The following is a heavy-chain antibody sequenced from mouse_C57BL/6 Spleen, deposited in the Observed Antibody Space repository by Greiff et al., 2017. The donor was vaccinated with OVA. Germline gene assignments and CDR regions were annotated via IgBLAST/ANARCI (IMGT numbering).Heavy chain of an antibody. V-gene: IGHV1-26*01. Sequence: EVQLQQSGPELVKPGASVKISCKASGYTFTDYYMNWVKQSHGKSLEWIGDINPNNGGTSYNQKFKGKATLTVDQSSSTAYMKLRSLTSEDSAVEYWASRDYYDAFAYWGQGTLVTVSA. CDR2: INPNNGGT. D-gene: IGHD2-4*01. CDR3: ASRDYYDAFAY. J-gene: IGHJ3*01. CDR1: GYTFTDYY.